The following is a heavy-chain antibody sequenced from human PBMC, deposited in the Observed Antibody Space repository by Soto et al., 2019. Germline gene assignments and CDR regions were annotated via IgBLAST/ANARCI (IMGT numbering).Heavy chain of an antibody. D-gene: IGHD3-3*01. CDR2: ISAYNGNT. CDR3: ARGMWIFGVVNHYYGMDV. Sequence: GASVKVSCKASGYTFTSYGISWVRQAPGQGLEWMGWISAYNGNTNYAQKLQGRVTMTRNTSISTAYMELSSLRSEDTAVYYCARGMWIFGVVNHYYGMDVWGQGTTVTVSS. J-gene: IGHJ6*02. V-gene: IGHV1-18*01. CDR1: GYTFTSYG.